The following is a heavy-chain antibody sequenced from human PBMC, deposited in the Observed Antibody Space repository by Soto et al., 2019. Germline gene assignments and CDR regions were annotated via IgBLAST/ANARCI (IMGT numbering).Heavy chain of an antibody. CDR1: GGTFSSYA. V-gene: IGHV1-69*13. D-gene: IGHD6-19*01. J-gene: IGHJ4*02. CDR3: ARGKYSSGWYEEGTCFDY. CDR2: IIPIFGTA. Sequence: SVKVSCKASGGTFSSYAISWVRQAPGQGLEWMGGIIPIFGTANYAQKLQGRVTITADESTSTAYMELSSLRSEDTAVYYCARGKYSSGWYEEGTCFDYWGQGTLVTVSS.